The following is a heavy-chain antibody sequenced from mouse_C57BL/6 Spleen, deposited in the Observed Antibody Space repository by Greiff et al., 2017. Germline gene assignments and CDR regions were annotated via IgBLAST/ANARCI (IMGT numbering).Heavy chain of an antibody. CDR1: GYTFTSYW. CDR3: ARFPYYYGSSYDYAMDY. D-gene: IGHD1-1*01. Sequence: VQLQQPGAELVKPGASVKLSCKASGYTFTSYWMHWVKQRPGQGLEWIGMIHPNSGSTNYNEKFKSKATLTVDKSSSTAYMQLSSLTSEDSAVYYCARFPYYYGSSYDYAMDYWGQGTSVTVSS. V-gene: IGHV1-64*01. CDR2: IHPNSGST. J-gene: IGHJ4*01.